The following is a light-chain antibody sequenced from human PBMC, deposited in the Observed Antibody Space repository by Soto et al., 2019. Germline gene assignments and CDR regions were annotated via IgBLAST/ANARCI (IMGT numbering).Light chain of an antibody. CDR1: SSDIGGYNY. CDR3: TSYTSSSTNYV. J-gene: IGLJ1*01. V-gene: IGLV2-14*01. CDR2: EVS. Sequence: QSVLTQPASVSGSPGQSITISCTGTSSDIGGYNYVSWYQQHPGKAPKLMIYEVSNRPSGVSNRFSGSKSGNTASLTISGLQAEDEADYYCTSYTSSSTNYVFGIGTKLTVL.